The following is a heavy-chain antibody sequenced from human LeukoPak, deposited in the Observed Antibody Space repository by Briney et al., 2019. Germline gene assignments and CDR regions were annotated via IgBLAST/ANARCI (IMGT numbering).Heavy chain of an antibody. CDR2: INAGNGNT. D-gene: IGHD3-10*01. V-gene: IGHV1-3*01. Sequence: ASVKVSCKASGYTFTSYAMHWVRQAPGQRLEWMGWINAGNGNTKYSQKFQGRVTITRDTSASTAYMELSSLRSEDTAVYYCARSNSDGKRITMVRGAYYFDYWGQGTLATVSS. J-gene: IGHJ4*02. CDR1: GYTFTSYA. CDR3: ARSNSDGKRITMVRGAYYFDY.